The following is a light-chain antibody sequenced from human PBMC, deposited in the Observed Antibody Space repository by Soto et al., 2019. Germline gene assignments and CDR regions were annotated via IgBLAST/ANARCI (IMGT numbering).Light chain of an antibody. CDR2: GAS. Sequence: EIVLTQSPGTLSLSPGERATLSCRASQSVTSNYLAWYQQKPGQAPRLLICGASSRAAGIPDRFGGSGSGTDFTLTISRLEPEDFAVYYCQQYGSSPYTFGQGTKLEIK. J-gene: IGKJ2*01. V-gene: IGKV3-20*01. CDR1: QSVTSNY. CDR3: QQYGSSPYT.